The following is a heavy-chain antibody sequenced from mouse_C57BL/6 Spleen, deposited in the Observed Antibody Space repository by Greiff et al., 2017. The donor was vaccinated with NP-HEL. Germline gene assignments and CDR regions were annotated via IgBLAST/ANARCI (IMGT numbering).Heavy chain of an antibody. CDR2: ISDGGSYT. Sequence: EVKLVESGGGLVKPGGSLKLSCAASGFTFSSYAMSWVRQTPEKRLEWVATISDGGSYTSYPDNVKGRFTISRDNAKNNLYLQMSHLKSEDTAMYYCAGTGTEFAYWGQGTLVTVSA. CDR1: GFTFSSYA. J-gene: IGHJ3*01. D-gene: IGHD4-1*01. V-gene: IGHV5-4*03. CDR3: AGTGTEFAY.